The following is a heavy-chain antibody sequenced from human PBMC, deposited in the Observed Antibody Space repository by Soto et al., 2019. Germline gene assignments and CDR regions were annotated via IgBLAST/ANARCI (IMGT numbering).Heavy chain of an antibody. CDR2: ISSSSENI. D-gene: IGHD2-21*02. CDR3: VRLPKGSVVTG. CDR1: GFSFRDHS. Sequence: LRLSCVGSGFSFRDHSMNWVRQPPGKGLQWISYISSSSENIYYADSVKGRFTVSRDNAKNTLFLQMNSLRDDDSAIYYCVRLPKGSVVTGWGQGSLVTSPQ. V-gene: IGHV3-48*02. J-gene: IGHJ4*01.